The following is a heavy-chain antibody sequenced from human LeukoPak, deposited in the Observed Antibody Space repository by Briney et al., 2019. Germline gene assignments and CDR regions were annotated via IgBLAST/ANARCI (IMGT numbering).Heavy chain of an antibody. Sequence: SETLSLTCTVSGGSLTNYYWSWIRQPPGKGLGWIGHIYYSGSTNYNPSLKSRVTISLDTSKNQFSLKAISVTAADTAVYYCARVAKHFRGGLSFYYMDVWGKGTTVTISS. J-gene: IGHJ6*03. V-gene: IGHV4-59*01. CDR1: GGSLTNYY. CDR3: ARVAKHFRGGLSFYYMDV. CDR2: IYYSGST. D-gene: IGHD3-10*01.